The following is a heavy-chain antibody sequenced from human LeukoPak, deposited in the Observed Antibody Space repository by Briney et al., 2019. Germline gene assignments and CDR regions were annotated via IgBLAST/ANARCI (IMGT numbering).Heavy chain of an antibody. CDR2: IYHSGST. CDR1: GYSISSGYY. D-gene: IGHD6-13*01. V-gene: IGHV4-38-2*02. J-gene: IGHJ5*02. CDR3: ARDQQQLVKGFDP. Sequence: PSETLSLTCTVSGYSISSGYYWGWIRQPPGKGLEWIGSIYHSGSTYYNPSLKSRVTISVDTSKNQFSLKLSSVTAADTAVYYCARDQQQLVKGFDPWGQGTLVTVSS.